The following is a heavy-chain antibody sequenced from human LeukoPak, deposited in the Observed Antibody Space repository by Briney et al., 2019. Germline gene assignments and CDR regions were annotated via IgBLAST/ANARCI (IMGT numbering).Heavy chain of an antibody. D-gene: IGHD3-10*01. CDR1: GFTSSSYG. V-gene: IGHV3-30*02. CDR3: AVRGVELNDY. Sequence: GGSLRLSCAASGFTSSSYGMHWVRQAPGKGLEWVAFIRYDGSNKYYADSVKGRFTISRDNSKNTLYLQMNSLRAEDTAVYCSAVRGVELNDYWGQGTLVTVSS. J-gene: IGHJ4*02. CDR2: IRYDGSNK.